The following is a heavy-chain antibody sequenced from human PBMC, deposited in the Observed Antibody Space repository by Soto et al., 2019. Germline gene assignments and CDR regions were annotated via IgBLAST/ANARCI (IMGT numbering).Heavy chain of an antibody. CDR2: IYYSGST. CDR1: GGSISSYY. V-gene: IGHV4-59*08. D-gene: IGHD5-12*01. Sequence: SETLSLTCTVSGGSISSYYWSWIRQPPGKGLEWIGYIYYSGSTNYNPSLKSRVTISVDTSKNQFSLKRSSVTAADTAVYYCARHGDRGYSGFYMDVWGKGTTVTVSS. CDR3: ARHGDRGYSGFYMDV. J-gene: IGHJ6*03.